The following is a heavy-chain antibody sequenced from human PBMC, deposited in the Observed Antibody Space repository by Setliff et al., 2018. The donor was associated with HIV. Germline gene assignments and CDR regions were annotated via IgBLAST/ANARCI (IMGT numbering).Heavy chain of an antibody. CDR3: ARRRDYSTVAPRPPNWFDP. Sequence: TSETLSLTCTVSGGSISSYYWSWIRQPPGKGLEWIGEINHSGSTNYNPSLKSRVTMSVATSKNQFSLKLSSVTAADTAVYYCARRRDYSTVAPRPPNWFDPWGQGTLVTSPQ. V-gene: IGHV4-34*01. J-gene: IGHJ5*02. CDR2: INHSGST. D-gene: IGHD6-6*01. CDR1: GGSISSYY.